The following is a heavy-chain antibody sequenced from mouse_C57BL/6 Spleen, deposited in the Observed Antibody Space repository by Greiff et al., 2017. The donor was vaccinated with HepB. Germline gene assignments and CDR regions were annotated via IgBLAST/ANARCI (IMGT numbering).Heavy chain of an antibody. D-gene: IGHD2-5*01. CDR3: ARFYYSNFYAMDY. CDR1: GYTFTDYN. Sequence: VQLKESGPELVKPGASVKIPCKASGYTFTDYNMDWVKQSHGKSLEWIGDINPNNGGTIYNQKFKGKATLTVDKSSSTAYMELRSLTSEDTAVYYCARFYYSNFYAMDYWGQGTSVTVSS. V-gene: IGHV1-18*01. CDR2: INPNNGGT. J-gene: IGHJ4*01.